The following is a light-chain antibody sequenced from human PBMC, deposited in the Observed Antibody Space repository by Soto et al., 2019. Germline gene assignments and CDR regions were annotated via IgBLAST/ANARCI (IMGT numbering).Light chain of an antibody. Sequence: QSALTQPPSASGSPGQSVTISCTGTSSDVGGYNYVSWYQQQPGKAPKLMIYEVSKRPSGVPDRFSGSKSGNTASLTVSGLQAEDEADYYCSSYAGSNNLVVGGGTKLTVL. V-gene: IGLV2-8*01. CDR1: SSDVGGYNY. CDR2: EVS. CDR3: SSYAGSNNLV. J-gene: IGLJ2*01.